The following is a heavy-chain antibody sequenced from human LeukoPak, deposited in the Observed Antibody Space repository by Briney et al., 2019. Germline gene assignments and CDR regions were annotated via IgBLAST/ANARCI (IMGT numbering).Heavy chain of an antibody. D-gene: IGHD6-13*01. Sequence: GGSLRLSCTASGFTFTNYWMSWVRQAPGKGLEWVANIKEDETEIRYLDSVKGRFTISRDNAKNSLYLQMDSLRAKDTAVYYCARVGSSWDILDYWGQGTLVTVS. CDR2: IKEDETEI. CDR1: GFTFTNYW. J-gene: IGHJ4*02. V-gene: IGHV3-7*01. CDR3: ARVGSSWDILDY.